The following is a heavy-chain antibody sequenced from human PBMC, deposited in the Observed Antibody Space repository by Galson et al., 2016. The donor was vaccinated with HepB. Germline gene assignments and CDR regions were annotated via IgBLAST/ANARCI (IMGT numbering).Heavy chain of an antibody. CDR2: ISRNSDNI. CDR3: TKAGCGNTRCYSNC. CDR1: GFNFDEYA. J-gene: IGHJ4*02. Sequence: SLRLSCAASGFNFDEYAMHWVRQAPGKGLEWVSGISRNSDNIAYADSVKGRFTISRDNAKDSLFLQMNSLRTEDTALYYCTKAGCGNTRCYSNCWGQGTLVTVSS. V-gene: IGHV3-9*01. D-gene: IGHD2-2*01.